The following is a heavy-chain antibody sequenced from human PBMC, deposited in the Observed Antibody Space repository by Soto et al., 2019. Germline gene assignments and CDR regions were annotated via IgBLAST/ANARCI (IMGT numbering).Heavy chain of an antibody. Sequence: QVQLVQSGAEVKKSGASVKVSCKASGYTFTSHDINWVRQATGQGLEWMGWMNPNSGNTGYAQKFQGRVTMTRNTSMSTAYMELSSLRSEDTAVYYCARWDYGVYARFDYWGQGTLVTVSS. J-gene: IGHJ4*02. CDR1: GYTFTSHD. CDR2: MNPNSGNT. D-gene: IGHD4-17*01. CDR3: ARWDYGVYARFDY. V-gene: IGHV1-8*01.